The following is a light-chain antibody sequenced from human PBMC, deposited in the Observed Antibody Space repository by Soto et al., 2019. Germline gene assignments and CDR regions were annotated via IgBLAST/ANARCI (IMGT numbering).Light chain of an antibody. CDR1: SSDVGGYNY. Sequence: QSVLTQPPSASGSPGQSVTISCIGTSSDVGGYNYVSWYQQHPGKAPKLMIYEVSKRPSGVPDRFSGSKSGNTASLTVSGLQAEDEADYYCNSYAASNNLGVFGGGTKVTVL. J-gene: IGLJ2*01. CDR2: EVS. V-gene: IGLV2-8*01. CDR3: NSYAASNNLGV.